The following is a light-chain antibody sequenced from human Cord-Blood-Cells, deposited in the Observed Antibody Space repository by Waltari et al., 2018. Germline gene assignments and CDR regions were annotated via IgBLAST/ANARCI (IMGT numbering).Light chain of an antibody. Sequence: EIVLTQSPGTLSLSPGERATLSCRASQSVSSSYLAGYQQEPGQSPRILSYGASSRAIGIPDRFSGSWSGTDFTLTISRLEPEAFAVYYCQKYGSSPLTFGGGTNVEIK. V-gene: IGKV3-20*01. CDR3: QKYGSSPLT. CDR2: GAS. J-gene: IGKJ4*01. CDR1: QSVSSSY.